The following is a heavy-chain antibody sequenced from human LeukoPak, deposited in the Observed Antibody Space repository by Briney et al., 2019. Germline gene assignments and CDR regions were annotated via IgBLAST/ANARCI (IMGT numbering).Heavy chain of an antibody. V-gene: IGHV4-59*01. J-gene: IGHJ4*02. CDR1: GGSISSYY. D-gene: IGHD3-10*01. CDR3: ARDRGTFDY. Sequence: SETLSLTCTVSGGSISSYYWSWIRQPPGKGLEWIGYIYYSGSTNYNPSLKSRVTISVDTSKNQFSLKLSSVTAADTGVYYCARDRGTFDYWGQGTLVTVSS. CDR2: IYYSGST.